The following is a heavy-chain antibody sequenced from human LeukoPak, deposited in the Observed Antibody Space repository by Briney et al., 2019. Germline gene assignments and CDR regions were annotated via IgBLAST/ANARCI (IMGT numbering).Heavy chain of an antibody. Sequence: SETLSLTCTVSGGSISSGGYYWSWIRQHPGKGLEWIGYIYYSGSTYYNPSLKSRVAISVDTSKNQFSLKLSSVTAADTAVYYCARAVYYDILTGYYPYYFDYWGQGTLVTVSS. CDR2: IYYSGST. CDR1: GGSISSGGYY. V-gene: IGHV4-31*03. CDR3: ARAVYYDILTGYYPYYFDY. J-gene: IGHJ4*02. D-gene: IGHD3-9*01.